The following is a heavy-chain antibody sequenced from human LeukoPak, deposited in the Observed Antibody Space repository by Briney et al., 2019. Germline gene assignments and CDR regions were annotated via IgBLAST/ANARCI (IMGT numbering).Heavy chain of an antibody. V-gene: IGHV3-21*01. J-gene: IGHJ4*02. Sequence: PGGSLRLSCAASGFTFSSYGMNWVRQAPGKGLEWVSSISSSSSYIYYADSVKGRFTISRDNAKNSLYLQMNSLRAEDTAVYYCARSLRPYCSSTSCYAGFDYWGQGTLVTVSS. D-gene: IGHD2-2*01. CDR3: ARSLRPYCSSTSCYAGFDY. CDR1: GFTFSSYG. CDR2: ISSSSSYI.